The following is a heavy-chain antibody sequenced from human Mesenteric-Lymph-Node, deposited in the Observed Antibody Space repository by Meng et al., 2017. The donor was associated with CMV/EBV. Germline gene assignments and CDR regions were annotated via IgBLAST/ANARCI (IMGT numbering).Heavy chain of an antibody. V-gene: IGHV3-48*04. J-gene: IGHJ6*02. Sequence: GGPLRLSCAVSGFTFSSYSMNWVRQTPGKGLEWISYITSSSSTIYYADSVKGRFTISRDNAKNSLYVQMNSLRVDDTAVYYCAKGTYYYGMDVWGQGIRVTVSS. CDR3: AKGTYYYGMDV. CDR1: GFTFSSYS. CDR2: ITSSSSTI.